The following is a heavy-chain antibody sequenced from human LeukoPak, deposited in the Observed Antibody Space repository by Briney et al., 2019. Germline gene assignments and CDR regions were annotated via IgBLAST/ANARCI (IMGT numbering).Heavy chain of an antibody. CDR2: ISGSGGST. CDR1: GFTFSSYA. V-gene: IGHV3-23*01. J-gene: IGHJ1*01. CDR3: AKGPMLGYCSSTSCLEYFQH. Sequence: QAGGSPRLSCAASGFTFSSYAMSWVRQAPGKGLEWVSAISGSGGSTYYADSVKGRFTISRDNSKNTLYLQMNSLRAEDTAVYYCAKGPMLGYCSSTSCLEYFQHWGQGTLVTVSS. D-gene: IGHD2-2*01.